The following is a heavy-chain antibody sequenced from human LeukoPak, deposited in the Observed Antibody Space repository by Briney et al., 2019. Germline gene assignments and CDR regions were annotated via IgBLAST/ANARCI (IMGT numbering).Heavy chain of an antibody. V-gene: IGHV4-59*01. Sequence: SETLSLTCAVYGGSFSGYYWSWIRQPPGKGLEWIGYIYYSGSTNYNPSLKSRVTISVDTSKNQFSLKLSSVTAADTAVYYCARDRGGYYDSSGYYHVFDYWGQGTLVTVS. J-gene: IGHJ4*02. CDR1: GGSFSGYY. D-gene: IGHD3-22*01. CDR3: ARDRGGYYDSSGYYHVFDY. CDR2: IYYSGST.